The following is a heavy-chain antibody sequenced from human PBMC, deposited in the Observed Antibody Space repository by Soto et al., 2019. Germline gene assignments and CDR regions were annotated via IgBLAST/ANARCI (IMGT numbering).Heavy chain of an antibody. CDR2: IYYSGST. J-gene: IGHJ4*02. V-gene: IGHV4-59*01. Sequence: SETLSLTCTVSGGSISSYYCSWIRQPPGKGLEWIGYIYYSGSTNYNPSLKRRVTISVDTSKNQFSLKMSSVTAADTAVYYCARVWGIAARQGPLTFDYWGQGTLVTVSS. CDR1: GGSISSYY. D-gene: IGHD6-6*01. CDR3: ARVWGIAARQGPLTFDY.